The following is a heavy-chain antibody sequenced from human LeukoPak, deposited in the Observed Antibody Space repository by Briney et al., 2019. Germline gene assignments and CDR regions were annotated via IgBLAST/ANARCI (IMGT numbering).Heavy chain of an antibody. CDR2: ISYDGSNK. V-gene: IGHV3-30*04. CDR1: GFTFSSYA. J-gene: IGHJ4*02. D-gene: IGHD3-9*01. Sequence: GGSLRLSCAASGFTFSSYAMHWVRQAPGKGLEWVAVISYDGSNKYYADSVKGRFTISIYNSKNTLYLQMNSLRAEDTAVYYCARDSLRGVLRYFDWFFDYWGQGTLVTVSS. CDR3: ARDSLRGVLRYFDWFFDY.